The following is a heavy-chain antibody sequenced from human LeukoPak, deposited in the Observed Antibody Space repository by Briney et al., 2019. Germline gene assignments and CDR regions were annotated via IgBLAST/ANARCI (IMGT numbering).Heavy chain of an antibody. D-gene: IGHD5-24*01. J-gene: IGHJ4*02. CDR3: ARKRRDGYTFSPYFDY. V-gene: IGHV4-34*01. Sequence: SETLSLTCAVYGGSFSGYYWSWIRQPPGKGLEWIGEINHSGSTNYNPSLKSRVTISVDTSKNQFSLKLSSVTAADTAVYYCARKRRDGYTFSPYFDYWGQGTLVTVSS. CDR1: GGSFSGYY. CDR2: INHSGST.